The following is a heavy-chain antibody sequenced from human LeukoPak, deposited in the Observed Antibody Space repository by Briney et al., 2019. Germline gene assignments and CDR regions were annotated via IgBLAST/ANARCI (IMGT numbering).Heavy chain of an antibody. CDR1: GGTFSSYA. V-gene: IGHV1-69*04. J-gene: IGHJ3*02. D-gene: IGHD2-2*01. Sequence: GASVKVSCKASGGTFSSYAISWVRQAPGQGLEWMGRIIPIFGIANYAQKFQGRVTITTDKSTSTAYMELSSLRSEDTAVYYCARGHIVVVPAASPGAFDIWAQGTMVTVSS. CDR2: IIPIFGIA. CDR3: ARGHIVVVPAASPGAFDI.